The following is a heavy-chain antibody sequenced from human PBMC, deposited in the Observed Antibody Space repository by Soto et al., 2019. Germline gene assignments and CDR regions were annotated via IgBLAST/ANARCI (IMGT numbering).Heavy chain of an antibody. D-gene: IGHD3-3*01. CDR2: INPNSGGT. CDR3: ARVLEPPYDFWSGYYGTGDYYGMDV. J-gene: IGHJ6*02. Sequence: QVQLVQSGAEVKKPGASVKVSCKASGYTFTGYYMHWVRQAPGQGLEWMGWINPNSGGTNYAQKFQGWVTMTRDTSISTAYMELSRLRSDDTAVYYWARVLEPPYDFWSGYYGTGDYYGMDVWGQGTTVTVSS. V-gene: IGHV1-2*04. CDR1: GYTFTGYY.